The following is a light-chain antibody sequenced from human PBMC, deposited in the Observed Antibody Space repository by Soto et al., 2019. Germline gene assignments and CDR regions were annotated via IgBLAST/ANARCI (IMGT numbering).Light chain of an antibody. CDR2: GAS. CDR3: KQYGSSPWT. Sequence: EIVLTQSPGTLSLSTRERATLSCRASQSVSSSYLAWYQQKPGQAPRPLIYGASSRAIGVPDRFSGSGSGTNFTHTIIRLEPEDFAVYYCKQYGSSPWTFGQGTKVDIK. J-gene: IGKJ1*01. V-gene: IGKV3-20*01. CDR1: QSVSSSY.